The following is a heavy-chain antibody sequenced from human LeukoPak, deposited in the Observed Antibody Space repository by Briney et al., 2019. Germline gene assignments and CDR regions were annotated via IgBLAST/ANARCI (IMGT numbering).Heavy chain of an antibody. CDR2: IYYSGST. CDR3: AGATRPPVGLYYYDSSGYYYYFDS. Sequence: SETLSLTCTVSGGSVSSGSYYWSWIRQPPGKGLEWIGYIYYSGSTNYNPSLKSRVTISVDTSKNQFSLKLSSVTAADTAVYYCAGATRPPVGLYYYDSSGYYYYFDSWGQGTLVTVSS. V-gene: IGHV4-61*01. CDR1: GGSVSSGSYY. J-gene: IGHJ4*02. D-gene: IGHD3-22*01.